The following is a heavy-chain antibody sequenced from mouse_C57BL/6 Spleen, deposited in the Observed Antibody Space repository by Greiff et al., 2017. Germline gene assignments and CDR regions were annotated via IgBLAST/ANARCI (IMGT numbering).Heavy chain of an antibody. J-gene: IGHJ4*01. V-gene: IGHV1-42*01. D-gene: IGHD2-1*01. CDR3: ASWIYYGGMDY. Sequence: EVQLQQSGPELVKPGASVKISCKASGYSFTGYYMNWVKQSPEKSLEWIGEINPSTGGTTYNQKFKAKATLTVDKSSSTAYMQLKSLTSEDSAVYYCASWIYYGGMDYWGQGTSVTVSS. CDR2: INPSTGGT. CDR1: GYSFTGYY.